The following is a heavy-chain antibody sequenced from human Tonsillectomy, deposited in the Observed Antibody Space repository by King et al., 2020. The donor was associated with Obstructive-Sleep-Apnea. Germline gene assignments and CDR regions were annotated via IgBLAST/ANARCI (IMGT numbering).Heavy chain of an antibody. CDR3: ARRMAGGAIDWYFDL. CDR1: GFTFDDYG. V-gene: IGHV3-20*01. J-gene: IGHJ2*01. Sequence: VQLVQSGGGVVRPGGSLRLSCAASGFTFDDYGMSWVRQAPGKGLEWVSGINWNGATTADADSVKGRFTISRDNAKNSLYLQMNSLRADDTALYHCARRMAGGAIDWYFDLWGRGTPVTVSS. CDR2: INWNGATT. D-gene: IGHD2-2*01.